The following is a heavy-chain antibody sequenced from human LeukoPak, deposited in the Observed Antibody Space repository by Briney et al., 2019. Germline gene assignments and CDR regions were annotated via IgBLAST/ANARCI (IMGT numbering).Heavy chain of an antibody. J-gene: IGHJ4*02. CDR2: IYYTGIT. Sequence: PSETLSLTCTVSGGSMNTYYWSWIRQPPGKGLVWIGSIYYTGITTYNLSLQSRVTVSVDTSKNQFSLRLTSVTAADTAVYYCAGSPEYCSGGNCYRFDRWGQGTLVTVSS. CDR3: AGSPEYCSGGNCYRFDR. CDR1: GGSMNTYY. V-gene: IGHV4-59*08. D-gene: IGHD2-15*01.